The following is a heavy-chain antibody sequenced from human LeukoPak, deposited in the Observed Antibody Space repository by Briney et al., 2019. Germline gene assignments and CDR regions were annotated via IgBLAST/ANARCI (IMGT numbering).Heavy chain of an antibody. CDR1: GHTLSSYW. CDR3: ARDVGGAGSY. Sequence: GGSLRLSCAASGHTLSSYWMHWVRHAPGKGLVWVSRIDTDGRTTSYADSVKGRFTISRDNVQNTLYLQMNSLRAEDTAVYYCARDVGGAGSYWGQGTLVTVSS. V-gene: IGHV3-74*01. J-gene: IGHJ4*02. CDR2: IDTDGRTT. D-gene: IGHD3-10*01.